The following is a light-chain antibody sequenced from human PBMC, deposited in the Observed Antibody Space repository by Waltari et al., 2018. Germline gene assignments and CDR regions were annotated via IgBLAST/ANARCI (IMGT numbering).Light chain of an antibody. Sequence: EIVLTQSPGTLSLSPGERATLSCRASQTVRSSYIAWYQQRPGQAPRLLIKGASSRATGIPDRFSGSGSGTDFTLTISGLEPDDVAVYFCELYDSSPPGYTFGQGTKLEI. CDR1: QTVRSSY. CDR3: ELYDSSPPGYT. CDR2: GAS. J-gene: IGKJ2*01. V-gene: IGKV3-20*01.